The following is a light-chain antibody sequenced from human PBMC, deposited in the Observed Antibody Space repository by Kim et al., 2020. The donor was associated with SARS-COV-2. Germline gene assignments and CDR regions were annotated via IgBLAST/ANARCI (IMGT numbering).Light chain of an antibody. J-gene: IGLJ3*02. CDR2: VNSDGSH. CDR1: SGHSSYA. V-gene: IGLV4-69*02. CDR3: QTWGTGIWV. Sequence: QLVLTQSPSASASLGASVKLTCTLSSGHSSYAIAWHQQQSDKGPRFLMKVNSDGSHSKGDGIPDRSSGSSSGAERYLTRSSLQSDDEADYYCQTWGTGIWVFGGGTQLTVL.